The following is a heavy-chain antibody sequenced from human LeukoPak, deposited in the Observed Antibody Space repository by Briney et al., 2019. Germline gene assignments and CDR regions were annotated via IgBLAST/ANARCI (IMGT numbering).Heavy chain of an antibody. CDR1: GGSFSGYY. CDR3: ARPLRYYDSSGYSDWFDP. J-gene: IGHJ5*02. Sequence: PSETLSLTCAVYGGSFSGYYWSWIRQPPGKGLEWIGEINHSGSTNYNPSLKSRVTISVDTSKNQFSLKLSSVTAADTAVYYCARPLRYYDSSGYSDWFDPWGQGTLVTVSS. D-gene: IGHD3-22*01. V-gene: IGHV4-34*01. CDR2: INHSGST.